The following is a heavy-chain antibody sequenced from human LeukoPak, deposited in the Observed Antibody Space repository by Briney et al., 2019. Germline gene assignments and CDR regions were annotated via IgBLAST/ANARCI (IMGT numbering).Heavy chain of an antibody. CDR3: AREDPQTTVPEGMAV. Sequence: SETLSLTCTVSGGSISRYYWSWNRQSPEEGLEWIGSIYRSGTTNYNPSLKSRLTMSVDTSKNQFSLKLSSVTAADTAVYYCAREDPQTTVPEGMAVWGQGTTVTVSS. CDR1: GGSISRYY. J-gene: IGHJ6*02. V-gene: IGHV4-59*01. D-gene: IGHD4-17*01. CDR2: IYRSGTT.